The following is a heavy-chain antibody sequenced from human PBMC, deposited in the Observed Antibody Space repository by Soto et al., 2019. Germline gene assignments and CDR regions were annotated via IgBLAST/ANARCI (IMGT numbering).Heavy chain of an antibody. CDR2: INPNSGGT. CDR1: GYTFTCYY. J-gene: IGHJ5*02. V-gene: IGHV1-2*02. Sequence: ASVKVSCKASGYTFTCYYIDWVRQAPGQGLEWMGWINPNSGGTNYAQKFQGRVTMTTDTSISTAYMEMSTLISDETGVYYGARDGASYAVGGFSVHDWFDPWGRGTLVTVSS. D-gene: IGHD1-1*01. CDR3: ARDGASYAVGGFSVHDWFDP.